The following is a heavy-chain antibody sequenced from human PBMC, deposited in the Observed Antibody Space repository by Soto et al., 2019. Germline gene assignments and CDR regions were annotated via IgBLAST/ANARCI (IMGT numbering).Heavy chain of an antibody. CDR1: GFTVSNNY. CDR2: IYSGGYT. J-gene: IGHJ4*02. CDR3: ATQRGGGGY. D-gene: IGHD3-16*01. V-gene: IGHV3-53*01. Sequence: EVQLVESGGGLIQPGGSLRLSCAVSGFTVSNNYMSWVRQAPGKGLEGVSVIYSGGYTAYGDSVKGRFTISRDNSKNTLHLQMKTLGAAAPAGFSCATQRGGGGYWGQGTLVTVSS.